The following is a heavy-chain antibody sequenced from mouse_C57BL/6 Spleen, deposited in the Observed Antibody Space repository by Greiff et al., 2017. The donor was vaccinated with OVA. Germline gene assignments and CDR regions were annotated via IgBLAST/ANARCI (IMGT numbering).Heavy chain of an antibody. CDR3: ARDSYYSNLYAMDY. J-gene: IGHJ4*01. CDR1: GYTFTSYW. V-gene: IGHV1-52*01. Sequence: QVQLKQPGAELVRPGSSVKLSCKASGYTFTSYWMHWVKQRPIQGLEWIGNIDPSDSETHYNQKFKDKATLTVDKSSSTAYMQLSSLTSEDSAVYYCARDSYYSNLYAMDYWGQGTSVTVSS. CDR2: IDPSDSET. D-gene: IGHD2-5*01.